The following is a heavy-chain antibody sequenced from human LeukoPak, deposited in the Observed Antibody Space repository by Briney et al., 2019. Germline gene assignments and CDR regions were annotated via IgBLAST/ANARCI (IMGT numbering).Heavy chain of an antibody. CDR1: GFTFSNYG. V-gene: IGHV3-23*01. D-gene: IGHD3-10*01. Sequence: GGSLRLSCAASGFTFSNYGMSWVRQAPGKGLEWVSAISGSGATTYYADSVKGRFTISRDNANNSLYLQMNTLRAEDTAVYYCARYGSGNADVWGQGTTVTVSS. CDR2: ISGSGATT. J-gene: IGHJ6*02. CDR3: ARYGSGNADV.